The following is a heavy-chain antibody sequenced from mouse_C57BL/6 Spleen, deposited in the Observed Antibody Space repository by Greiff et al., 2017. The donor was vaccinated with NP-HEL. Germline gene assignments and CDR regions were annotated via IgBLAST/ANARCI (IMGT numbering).Heavy chain of an antibody. V-gene: IGHV5-6*01. J-gene: IGHJ1*03. CDR3: ARQVITTVVAPFDV. CDR2: ISSGGSYT. Sequence: EVMLVESGGDLVKPGGSLKLSCAASGFTFSSYGMSWVRQTPDKRLEWVATISSGGSYTYYPDSVKGRFTISRDNAKNTLYLQMSRLKSEDTAMYYCARQVITTVVAPFDVWGTGTTVTVSS. CDR1: GFTFSSYG. D-gene: IGHD1-1*01.